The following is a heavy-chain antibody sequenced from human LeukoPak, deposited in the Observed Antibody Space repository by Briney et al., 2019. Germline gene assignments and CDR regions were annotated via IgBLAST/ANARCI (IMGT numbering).Heavy chain of an antibody. CDR1: GGSISSGGYC. CDR3: ARGAKDCSSTTCRAGDFAI. V-gene: IGHV4-30-2*01. D-gene: IGHD2-2*01. J-gene: IGHJ3*02. CDR2: IYHSGST. Sequence: ASQTLSLTCAVAGGSISSGGYCWSWIRQPPGKGLEWIGYIYHSGSTYYNPSLKSRVTISVDRSKNQFSLKLSSVTAADTAVYYCARGAKDCSSTTCRAGDFAIWGQGTMVTVSS.